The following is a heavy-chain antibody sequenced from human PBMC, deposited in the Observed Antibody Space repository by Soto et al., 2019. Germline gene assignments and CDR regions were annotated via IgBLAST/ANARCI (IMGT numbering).Heavy chain of an antibody. CDR2: ISGSGGST. D-gene: IGHD6-13*01. Sequence: EVQLLESGGGLVQPGGSLRLSCAASGFTFSSYAMSWVRQAPGKGLEWVSAISGSGGSTYYADSVKGRFTISRNNSKNTVYLQMTSLRAEDTAVYYCAKENGYSSSWFEFDYWGQGTLVTVSS. CDR1: GFTFSSYA. CDR3: AKENGYSSSWFEFDY. J-gene: IGHJ4*02. V-gene: IGHV3-23*01.